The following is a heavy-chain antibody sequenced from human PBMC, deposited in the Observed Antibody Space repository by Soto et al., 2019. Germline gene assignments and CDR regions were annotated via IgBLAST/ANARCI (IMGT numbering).Heavy chain of an antibody. Sequence: QVQLVQSGAEVKKPGSSVKVSCKASGGTFSSYAISWVRQAPGQGLEWMGGIIPIFGTANYAQKFQGRVTITADESTSTAYMELSSLRSEDTAVYYCARGECSSISCANYGMDVWGQGTTVTVSS. V-gene: IGHV1-69*01. CDR1: GGTFSSYA. CDR2: IIPIFGTA. CDR3: ARGECSSISCANYGMDV. D-gene: IGHD2-2*01. J-gene: IGHJ6*02.